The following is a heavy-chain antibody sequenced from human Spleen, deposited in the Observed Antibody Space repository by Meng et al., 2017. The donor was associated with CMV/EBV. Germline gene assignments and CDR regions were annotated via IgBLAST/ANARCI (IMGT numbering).Heavy chain of an antibody. CDR3: ARGYYDSSGSSNTFDI. J-gene: IGHJ3*02. D-gene: IGHD3-22*01. Sequence: GSLRLSCTVSGVSITTSYWSWIRQPPGKGPEWIGYIYYTGSTNYNPSLKRRVSISVDTSKNQFSLKMTTVTAADTAVYYCARGYYDSSGSSNTFDIWGQGTMVTVSS. V-gene: IGHV4-59*01. CDR1: GVSITTSY. CDR2: IYYTGST.